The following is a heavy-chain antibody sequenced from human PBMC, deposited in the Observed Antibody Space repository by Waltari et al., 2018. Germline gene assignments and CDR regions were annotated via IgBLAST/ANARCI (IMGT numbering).Heavy chain of an antibody. J-gene: IGHJ4*02. D-gene: IGHD6-19*01. CDR3: ARLEAEQWLGDY. Sequence: GESLTLSCAASGFSFSNYVMHWVRQAPGKGLVWLSRISGDGATYYADSVEGRFTVSRDNARNTVFLQLNSLRGDDTAVYYCARLEAEQWLGDYWGQGTLVTVAS. CDR2: ISGDGAT. V-gene: IGHV3-74*01. CDR1: GFSFSNYV.